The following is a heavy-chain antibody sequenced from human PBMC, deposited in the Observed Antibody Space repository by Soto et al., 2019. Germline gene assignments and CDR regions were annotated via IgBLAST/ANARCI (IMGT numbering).Heavy chain of an antibody. D-gene: IGHD3-9*01. CDR2: ILGSTGNT. CDR3: TKGAWLDY. V-gene: IGHV3-23*01. Sequence: EVQLLESGGGLVQPGGSLRLSCVASGFTFSTFDMSWVRQAPGKGLEWVSAILGSTGNTYYADSVKGRFTISKDNSENTLFLHMNSLRPEDTALYYCTKGAWLDYWGQGMLVTVSS. J-gene: IGHJ4*02. CDR1: GFTFSTFD.